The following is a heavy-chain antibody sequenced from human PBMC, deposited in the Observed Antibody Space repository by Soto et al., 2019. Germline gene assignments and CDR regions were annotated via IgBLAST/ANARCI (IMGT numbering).Heavy chain of an antibody. V-gene: IGHV4-39*01. CDR3: ARRWGSVFDF. CDR2: IYYSGTT. D-gene: IGHD3-10*01. J-gene: IGHJ4*02. Sequence: SETLSLTCTVSGGSISSSSYYWGWIRQPPGKGLEWIGNIYYSGTTYYNPSLKSRITISVDTSKNQFSLKLSSVTAADTAVYYCARRWGSVFDFWGQGTLVTVSS. CDR1: GGSISSSSYY.